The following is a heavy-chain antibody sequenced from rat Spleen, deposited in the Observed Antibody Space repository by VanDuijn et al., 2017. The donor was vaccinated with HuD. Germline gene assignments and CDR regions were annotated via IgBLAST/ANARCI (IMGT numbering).Heavy chain of an antibody. J-gene: IGHJ2*01. CDR1: GFTFSNYG. Sequence: EVQLVESDGGLVQPGRSLKLSCAASGFTFSNYGMAWVRQAPTKGLEWVASISTGGGNTYYRDSVKGRFTISRNNAKSTLYLQIDSLRSEDTATYYCARRIYGGYRYFDYWGQGVMVTVSS. CDR3: ARRIYGGYRYFDY. V-gene: IGHV5S13*01. CDR2: ISTGGGNT. D-gene: IGHD1-11*01.